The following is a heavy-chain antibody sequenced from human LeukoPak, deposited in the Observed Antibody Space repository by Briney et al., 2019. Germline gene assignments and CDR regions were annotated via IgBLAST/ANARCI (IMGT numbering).Heavy chain of an antibody. Sequence: GGSLRLSCAASGFTFSSYAMSWVRQAPGKGLEWVSAISGSGGSTYYADSVKGRFTISRDNSKNTLYLQMNSLRAEDTAVYYCAKGAYYDFWSGTPYYMDVWGKGTTVTVSS. CDR1: GFTFSSYA. CDR2: ISGSGGST. V-gene: IGHV3-23*01. D-gene: IGHD3-3*01. CDR3: AKGAYYDFWSGTPYYMDV. J-gene: IGHJ6*03.